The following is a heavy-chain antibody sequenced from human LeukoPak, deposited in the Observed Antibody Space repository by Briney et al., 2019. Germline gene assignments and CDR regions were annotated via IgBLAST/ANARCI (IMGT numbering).Heavy chain of an antibody. CDR2: ISGGGGST. Sequence: GGSLRLSSAASGFTFSRYAISTVRQSPGKGLEWVSVISGGGGSTYYADSVKGRFTISRDNSKNTLYLQMNSLRADDTAVYYCAKFYDISTGYSDYWGQGTLVTVYS. CDR3: AKFYDISTGYSDY. J-gene: IGHJ4*02. CDR1: GFTFSRYA. V-gene: IGHV3-23*01. D-gene: IGHD3-9*01.